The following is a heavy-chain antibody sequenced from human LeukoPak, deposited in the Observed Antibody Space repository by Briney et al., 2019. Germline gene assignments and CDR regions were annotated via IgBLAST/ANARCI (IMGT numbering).Heavy chain of an antibody. CDR2: IYYSGST. Sequence: SSETLSLTCTVSGYSISSGYYWGWIRQPPGKGLEWIGYIYYSGSTNYNPSLKSRVTISVDTSKNQFSLKLSPVTAADTAVYYCARGRNYYDSSGYYFDYWGQGTLVTVSS. J-gene: IGHJ4*02. CDR3: ARGRNYYDSSGYYFDY. CDR1: GYSISSGYY. D-gene: IGHD3-22*01. V-gene: IGHV4-61*01.